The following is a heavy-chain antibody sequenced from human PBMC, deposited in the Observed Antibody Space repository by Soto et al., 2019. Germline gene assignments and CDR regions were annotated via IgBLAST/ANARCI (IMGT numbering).Heavy chain of an antibody. V-gene: IGHV4-34*01. Sequence: SETLSLTCTVSGGSISYSYYFWSWIRQPPGKGLEWIGEINHSGSTNYNPSLKSRVTISVDTSKNQFSLKLSSVTAADTAVYYCAGGSRLRFAPGPHKYFQHWGQGTLVTVSS. J-gene: IGHJ1*01. D-gene: IGHD5-12*01. CDR3: AGGSRLRFAPGPHKYFQH. CDR1: GGSISYSYY. CDR2: INHSGST.